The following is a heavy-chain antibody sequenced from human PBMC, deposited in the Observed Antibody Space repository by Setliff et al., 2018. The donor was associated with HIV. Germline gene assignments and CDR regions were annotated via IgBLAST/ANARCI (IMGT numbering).Heavy chain of an antibody. J-gene: IGHJ4*02. D-gene: IGHD3-22*01. CDR2: INPSGGST. CDR3: AIVEYYYDSSGYYYDY. Sequence: GASVKVSCKASGYTFTSYYMHWVRQAPGQGLEWMGIINPSGGSTSYAQKFQGRVTMTRDTSTSTVYMELSSLRSEDTAVYYCAIVEYYYDSSGYYYDYWGLGTLVTVSS. V-gene: IGHV1-46*01. CDR1: GYTFTSYY.